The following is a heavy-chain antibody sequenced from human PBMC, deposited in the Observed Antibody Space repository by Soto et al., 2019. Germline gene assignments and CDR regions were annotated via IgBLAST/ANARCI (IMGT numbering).Heavy chain of an antibody. V-gene: IGHV1-69*13. CDR2: IIPIFGTA. CDR3: ARDRTVGATYYYFDY. J-gene: IGHJ4*02. CDR1: GGTFSSYA. Sequence: SVKVSCKASGGTFSSYAISWVRQAPGQGLEWMGGIIPIFGTANYAQKFQGRVTITADESTSTAYMELSSLRSEDTAVYYCARDRTVGATYYYFDYWGQGALVTVSS. D-gene: IGHD1-26*01.